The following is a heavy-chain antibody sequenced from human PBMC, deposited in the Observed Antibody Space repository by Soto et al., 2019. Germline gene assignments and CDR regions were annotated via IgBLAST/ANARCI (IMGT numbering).Heavy chain of an antibody. CDR1: GFTFSSYA. D-gene: IGHD4-17*01. J-gene: IGHJ6*02. V-gene: IGHV3-23*01. CDR2: ISGSGGST. Sequence: EVQLLESGGGLVQPGGSLRLSCAASGFTFSSYAMSWVRQAPGKGLEWVSAISGSGGSTYYADSVKGRFTISRDNSKNTLYLQMNSLRAEDTAVYYCARDLLRGDYGSGYYYYGMDVWGQGTTVTVSS. CDR3: ARDLLRGDYGSGYYYYGMDV.